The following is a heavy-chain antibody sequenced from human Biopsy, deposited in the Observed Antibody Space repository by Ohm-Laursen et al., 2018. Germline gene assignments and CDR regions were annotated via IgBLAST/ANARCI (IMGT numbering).Heavy chain of an antibody. J-gene: IGHJ2*01. CDR2: VYYTGST. CDR3: AKDRGYYSDRTVPGYFDL. CDR1: GDSINNYY. V-gene: IGHV4-59*01. Sequence: SETLSLTCTVSGDSINNYYWSWIRQPPGKGLQWIGYVYYTGSTDYNPSLQSRVTISVDTSKNHFSLRLRSVTPADTAIYYCAKDRGYYSDRTVPGYFDLWGRGTLVTASS. D-gene: IGHD3-22*01.